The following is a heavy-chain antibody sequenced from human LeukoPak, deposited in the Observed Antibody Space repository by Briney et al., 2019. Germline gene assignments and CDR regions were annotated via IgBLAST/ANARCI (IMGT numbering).Heavy chain of an antibody. CDR1: GLTVSSNY. CDR2: IYSGGST. D-gene: IGHD3-22*01. Sequence: GGSLRLSCAASGLTVSSNYMSWVRQAPGKGLEWVSVIYSGGSTYCADSVKGRFTISRDNSKNTLYLQMNSLRAEDTAVYYCARESLGSYYDSSGYYLGAFDIWGQGTMVTVSS. J-gene: IGHJ3*02. V-gene: IGHV3-66*02. CDR3: ARESLGSYYDSSGYYLGAFDI.